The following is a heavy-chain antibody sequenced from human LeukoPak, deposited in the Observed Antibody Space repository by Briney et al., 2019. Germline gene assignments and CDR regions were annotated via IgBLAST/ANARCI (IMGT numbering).Heavy chain of an antibody. CDR3: ARGGDYHPYDY. Sequence: SETLSLTCSVSGGSISSYYWTWTRQPAGKGLEWIGRIYTSGSTNYNPSLKSRVTMSLDTSKNQFSLKLSSVTAADTAVYYCARGGDYHPYDYWGQGTLVTVSS. CDR2: IYTSGST. D-gene: IGHD4-17*01. J-gene: IGHJ4*02. CDR1: GGSISSYY. V-gene: IGHV4-4*07.